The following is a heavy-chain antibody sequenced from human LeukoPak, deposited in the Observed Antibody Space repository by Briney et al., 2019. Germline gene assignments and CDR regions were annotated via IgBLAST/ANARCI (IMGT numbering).Heavy chain of an antibody. CDR1: GGSISSSSYY. V-gene: IGHV4-39*07. Sequence: PSETLSLTCTVSGGSISSSSYYWGWIRQPPGKGLEWIGSIYHSGSTYYNPSLKSRVTISVDTSKNQFSLKLSSVTAADTAVYYCARDMGDSSGYPNWFDPWGQGTLVTVSS. CDR2: IYHSGST. J-gene: IGHJ5*02. CDR3: ARDMGDSSGYPNWFDP. D-gene: IGHD3-22*01.